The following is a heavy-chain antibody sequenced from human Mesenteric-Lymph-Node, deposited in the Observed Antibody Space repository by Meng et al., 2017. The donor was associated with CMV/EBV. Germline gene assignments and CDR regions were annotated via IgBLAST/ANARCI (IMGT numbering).Heavy chain of an antibody. CDR3: AKEGVVVPSTVLWFDP. Sequence: GESLKISCAASGFMFEDYGMNWVRQAPGKGLEWVSGINWNGGTTRHADSVQGRFTISRDNAKNSVYLQMNTLRAEDTAVYYCAKEGVVVPSTVLWFDPRGQGALVTVSS. CDR1: GFMFEDYG. CDR2: INWNGGTT. J-gene: IGHJ5*02. V-gene: IGHV3-20*04. D-gene: IGHD2-2*01.